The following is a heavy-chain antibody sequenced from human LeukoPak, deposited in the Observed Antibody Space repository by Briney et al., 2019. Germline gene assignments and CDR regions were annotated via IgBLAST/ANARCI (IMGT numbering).Heavy chain of an antibody. CDR2: IGTAGNT. CDR1: GFTFSSHD. Sequence: GGSLRLSCAASGFTFSSHDMHWVRQPTGKGLEWVSAIGTAGNTYYGDSVKGRFTISRENAKNSLYLQMDNLRAGDTAVYYCARSKSYSSGWTDFDYWGQGTLVAVSS. CDR3: ARSKSYSSGWTDFDY. J-gene: IGHJ4*02. V-gene: IGHV3-13*01. D-gene: IGHD6-19*01.